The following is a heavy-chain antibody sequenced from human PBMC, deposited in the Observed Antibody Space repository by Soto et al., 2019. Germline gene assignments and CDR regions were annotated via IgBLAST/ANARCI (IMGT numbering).Heavy chain of an antibody. J-gene: IGHJ4*02. V-gene: IGHV4-4*02. D-gene: IGHD3-10*01. CDR1: GASVVNGNW. CDR2: VSLAGRN. Sequence: QVQLQESGPGLVRPSGTLSLTCSVSGASVVNGNWWSWVRQSPGKGLEWIGEVSLAGRNHYNPSLHIRVTISLDESKNQFSLTLTSVTVADAAIDYCARGFQYWLPTFDWARGTVVTVS. CDR3: ARGFQYWLPTFD.